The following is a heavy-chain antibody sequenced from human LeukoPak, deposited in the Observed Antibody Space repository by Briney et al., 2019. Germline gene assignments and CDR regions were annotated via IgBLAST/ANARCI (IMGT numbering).Heavy chain of an antibody. J-gene: IGHJ4*02. D-gene: IGHD3-10*01. V-gene: IGHV3-23*01. CDR3: AKVAGSGSYYNGFDS. Sequence: GGSLRLSCAASGLTFYSYGMSWVRQAPGKGLEWVSGISGSGDTTYYADSVKGRFTISRDNSKNTLYLQMNSLRVEDTAVYYCAKVAGSGSYYNGFDSWGQGTLVTVSS. CDR1: GLTFYSYG. CDR2: ISGSGDTT.